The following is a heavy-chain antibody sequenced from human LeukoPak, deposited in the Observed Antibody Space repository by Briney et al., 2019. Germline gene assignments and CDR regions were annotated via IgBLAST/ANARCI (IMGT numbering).Heavy chain of an antibody. Sequence: PSETLSLTCTVSGDSINSSDYYWAWIRQPTGEGLEWIVTIYYSGSTYYKSSLKSRLTISVDSSKNQFSLKMISVTAADTGVYYCARHGNWDPFDYWGQGTLVTVSS. CDR1: GDSINSSDYY. CDR2: IYYSGST. D-gene: IGHD7-27*01. CDR3: ARHGNWDPFDY. J-gene: IGHJ4*02. V-gene: IGHV4-39*01.